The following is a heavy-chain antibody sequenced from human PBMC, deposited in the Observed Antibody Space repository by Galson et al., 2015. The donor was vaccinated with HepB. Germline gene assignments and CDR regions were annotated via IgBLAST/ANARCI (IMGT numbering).Heavy chain of an antibody. Sequence: SLRLSCAAPGFTFSSYGMHWVRQAPGKGLEWVAVIWYDGSNKYYADSVKGRFTISRDNSKNTLYLQMNSLRAEDTAVYYCARGNQQWLPPFDPWGQGTLVTVSS. D-gene: IGHD6-19*01. CDR3: ARGNQQWLPPFDP. CDR1: GFTFSSYG. V-gene: IGHV3-33*08. J-gene: IGHJ5*02. CDR2: IWYDGSNK.